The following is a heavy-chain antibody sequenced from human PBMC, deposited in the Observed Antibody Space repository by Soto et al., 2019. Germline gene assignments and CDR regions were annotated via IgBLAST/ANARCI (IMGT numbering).Heavy chain of an antibody. J-gene: IGHJ5*02. CDR3: ARGQRALITYGPFDP. CDR1: GFTLSSYA. V-gene: IGHV3-23*01. Sequence: PGGSLRLSCAASGFTLSSYAMSWVRQAPGKGLEWVSTFSGTGGYTYYADSVKGRFTISSDDSKNTLFLHMNSLRAADTAVYYCARGQRALITYGPFDPWGQGNLVTVSA. D-gene: IGHD3-22*01. CDR2: FSGTGGYT.